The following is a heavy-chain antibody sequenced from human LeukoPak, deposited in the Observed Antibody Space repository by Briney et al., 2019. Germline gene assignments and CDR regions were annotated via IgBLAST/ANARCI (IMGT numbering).Heavy chain of an antibody. V-gene: IGHV1-69*05. CDR1: GGTFSSYA. D-gene: IGHD1-26*01. CDR3: VRGFSPSGSYFEEGCSAFDI. CDR2: VIPIFGTA. Sequence: AASVKVSCKASGGTFSSYAISWVRQAPGQGLEWMGGVIPIFGTANYAQKFQGRVTITTDESTSTAYMELSILRSEDTAVYYCVRGFSPSGSYFEEGCSAFDIWGQGTMVTVSS. J-gene: IGHJ3*02.